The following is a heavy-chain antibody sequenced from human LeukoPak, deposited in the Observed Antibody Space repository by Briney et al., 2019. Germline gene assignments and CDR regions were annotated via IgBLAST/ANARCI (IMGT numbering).Heavy chain of an antibody. V-gene: IGHV3-7*01. CDR2: INQDGSEK. D-gene: IGHD2/OR15-2a*01. CDR3: VRGGLSSSWFDP. Sequence: GGSLRLSCAASGFTFSSYWMSWVRQAPGKGLEWVANINQDGSEKNYVDSVKGRFTISRDNAENSLDLQMNSLRAEDTAVYYCVRGGLSSSWFDPWGQGTLVTVSS. J-gene: IGHJ5*02. CDR1: GFTFSSYW.